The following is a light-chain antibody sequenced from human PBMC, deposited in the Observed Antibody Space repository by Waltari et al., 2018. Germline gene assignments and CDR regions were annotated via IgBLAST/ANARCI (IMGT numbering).Light chain of an antibody. Sequence: DIQMTQSPSTLSASVGDRVTITCRASQTISDWLAWYQHKPGRAPRLLLYDASSLESRVPSRFSGSGFGTDFTLTISSLQPDDFASYYCQQYLVYPLTFGGGTKIEIK. CDR1: QTISDW. J-gene: IGKJ4*01. CDR3: QQYLVYPLT. CDR2: DAS. V-gene: IGKV1-5*01.